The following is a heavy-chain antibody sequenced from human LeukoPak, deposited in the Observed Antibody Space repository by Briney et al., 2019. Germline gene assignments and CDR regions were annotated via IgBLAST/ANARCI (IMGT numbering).Heavy chain of an antibody. CDR2: IKNNTDGGPT. D-gene: IGHD4-17*01. CDR1: GFTFSNAW. Sequence: KTGGSLRLSCVASGFTFSNAWMSWIRQAPGKGLEWVARIKNNTDGGPTDYAAPVKGRFTISRDDAKNTLYLQMNSLKTEDTAVYYCARALVGSGDYGDYTDYGMDVWGQGTTVTVSS. CDR3: ARALVGSGDYGDYTDYGMDV. J-gene: IGHJ6*02. V-gene: IGHV3-15*05.